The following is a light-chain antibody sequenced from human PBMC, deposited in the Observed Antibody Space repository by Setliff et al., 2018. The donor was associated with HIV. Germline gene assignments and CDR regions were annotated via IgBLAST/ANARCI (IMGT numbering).Light chain of an antibody. V-gene: IGKV4-1*01. J-gene: IGKJ5*01. CDR2: WAS. CDR1: QSVLYSSSNQNY. CDR3: QQYYSASYT. Sequence: DIVMTQSPDSLSVSLGERATINCKSSQSVLYSSSNQNYLAWYQQKPGQPPKLLIYWASTRESGVPDRFSGSGSGTDFTLTISSLQAEDVAVYYCQQYYSASYTFGQGTRLEIK.